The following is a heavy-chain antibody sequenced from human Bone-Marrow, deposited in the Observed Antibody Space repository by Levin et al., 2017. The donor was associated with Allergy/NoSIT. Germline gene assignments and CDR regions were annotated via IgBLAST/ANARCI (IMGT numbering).Heavy chain of an antibody. D-gene: IGHD6-19*01. CDR3: ARDPVENSGWPHNFDY. Sequence: GESLKISCAASGFTFVTYSMNWVRQAPGKGLEWVSYISSSTSTIYYADSVKGRFTISRDNAKNSLYLQMNSLRAEDTALYYCARDPVENSGWPHNFDYWGQGTLVTVSS. J-gene: IGHJ4*02. CDR1: GFTFVTYS. V-gene: IGHV3-48*01. CDR2: ISSSTSTI.